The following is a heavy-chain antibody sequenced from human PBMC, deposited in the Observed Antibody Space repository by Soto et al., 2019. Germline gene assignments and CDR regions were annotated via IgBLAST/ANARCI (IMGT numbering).Heavy chain of an antibody. J-gene: IGHJ3*02. CDR2: ISGSGGST. D-gene: IGHD2-15*01. CDR1: GFTFSSYA. Sequence: LRLSCAASGFTFSSYAMSWVRQAPGKGLEWVSAISGSGGSTYYADSVKGRFTISRDNSKNTLYLQMNSLRAEDTAVYYCASTWWLPRWGDDIWGQGTMVTVSS. V-gene: IGHV3-23*01. CDR3: ASTWWLPRWGDDI.